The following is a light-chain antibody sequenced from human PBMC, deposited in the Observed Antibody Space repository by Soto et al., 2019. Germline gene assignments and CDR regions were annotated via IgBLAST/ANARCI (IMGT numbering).Light chain of an antibody. CDR2: DAS. Sequence: EIVLTHSPATLSLSPGERATVSCRASQYITIYLAWYQQKPGQAPRLLIYDASNRATGIPARFSGSGSGTDFTLTISSLEPDDFAVYYCQHRADWPITFGQGTRLEI. J-gene: IGKJ5*01. CDR1: QYITIY. V-gene: IGKV3-11*01. CDR3: QHRADWPIT.